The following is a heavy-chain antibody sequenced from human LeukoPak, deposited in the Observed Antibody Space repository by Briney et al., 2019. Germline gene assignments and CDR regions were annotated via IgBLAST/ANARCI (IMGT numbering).Heavy chain of an antibody. CDR2: IHSSGRS. J-gene: IGHJ4*02. CDR3: ARSRNSYDTSGYYSFDY. Sequence: SETLSLTCTVSGGSIRSFYWSWIRQPPGKALEWIGFIHSSGRSNYNPSLRSRGIMSVDTSENQVSLSLSSVTAADTAIYYCARSRNSYDTSGYYSFDYWGQGALVTVSS. D-gene: IGHD3-22*01. CDR1: GGSIRSFY. V-gene: IGHV4-59*01.